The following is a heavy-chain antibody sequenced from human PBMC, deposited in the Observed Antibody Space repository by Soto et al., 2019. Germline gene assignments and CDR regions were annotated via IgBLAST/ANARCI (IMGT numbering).Heavy chain of an antibody. V-gene: IGHV4-30-4*01. CDR1: GGSISNVGYF. CDR2: IYHTGTT. J-gene: IGHJ5*02. D-gene: IGHD2-2*01. CDR3: ARVMAAMQNWLDP. Sequence: QVQLQESGPGLVKPSQTLSLTCTVSGGSISNVGYFWSWIRQPPGKGLEWIGFIYHTGTTYCNSSLRSRVSISIDTSKSHFSLKLNSVTAADTAVYYCARVMAAMQNWLDPWGQGTLVTFSP.